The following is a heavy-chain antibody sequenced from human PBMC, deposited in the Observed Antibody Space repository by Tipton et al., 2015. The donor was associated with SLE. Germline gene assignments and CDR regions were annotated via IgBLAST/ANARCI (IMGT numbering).Heavy chain of an antibody. J-gene: IGHJ4*02. D-gene: IGHD4-17*01. CDR2: IYYSGST. CDR1: GGSISSYY. CDR3: ARDLGGDYIRD. V-gene: IGHV4-59*01. Sequence: GLVKPSETLSLTCTVSGGSISSYYWSWIRQPPGKGLEWIGYIYYSGSTNYNPSLKSRVTISVDTSKNQFSLKLSSVTAADTTVYYCARDLGGDYIRDWGQGTLVTVSS.